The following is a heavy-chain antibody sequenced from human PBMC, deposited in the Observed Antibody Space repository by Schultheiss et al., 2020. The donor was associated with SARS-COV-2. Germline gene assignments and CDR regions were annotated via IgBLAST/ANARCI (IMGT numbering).Heavy chain of an antibody. J-gene: IGHJ4*02. Sequence: GESLKISCKGSGYSFTSYWISWVRQMPGKGLEWMGRIDPSDSYTNYSPSFQGHVTISADKSISTAYLQWSSLKASDTAMYYYARQSYCSGGSCYDFDYWGLGTLVTVAS. D-gene: IGHD2-15*01. CDR1: GYSFTSYW. V-gene: IGHV5-10-1*01. CDR3: ARQSYCSGGSCYDFDY. CDR2: IDPSDSYT.